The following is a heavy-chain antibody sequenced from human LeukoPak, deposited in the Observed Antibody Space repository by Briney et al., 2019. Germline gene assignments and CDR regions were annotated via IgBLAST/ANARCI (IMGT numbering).Heavy chain of an antibody. D-gene: IGHD3-3*01. CDR3: ARGFHEGHFDY. CDR1: GFTFSSYS. J-gene: IGHJ4*02. V-gene: IGHV3-21*01. Sequence: GGSLRLSCAASGFTFSSYSMNWVRQAPGKGLEWVSSISSSSSYIYYADSVKGRFTISRDNAKNSLYLQMNSLRAEDTAVYYCARGFHEGHFDYWGQGTLVTVSS. CDR2: ISSSSSYI.